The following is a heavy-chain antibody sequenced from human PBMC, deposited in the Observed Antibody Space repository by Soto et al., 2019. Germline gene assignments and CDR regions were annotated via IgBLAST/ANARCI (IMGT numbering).Heavy chain of an antibody. J-gene: IGHJ3*01. Sequence: GGSLRLSTTASGSTFSSYAMSRVRQAPGKGLDWVSVIRGSGDSTYYAGCVKGRFTISRDNSKNTLYVQMNSLRAEDTAVYYCARELGYCSGGSCYMDGAFDFWGQGRMVT. CDR1: GSTFSSYA. CDR2: IRGSGDST. D-gene: IGHD2-15*01. V-gene: IGHV3-23*01. CDR3: ARELGYCSGGSCYMDGAFDF.